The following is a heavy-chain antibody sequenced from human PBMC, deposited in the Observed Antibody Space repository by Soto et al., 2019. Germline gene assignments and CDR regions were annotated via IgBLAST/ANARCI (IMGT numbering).Heavy chain of an antibody. V-gene: IGHV3-48*03. CDR2: ISSSGSTI. D-gene: IGHD6-19*01. Sequence: EVQLVESGGGLVQPGGSLRLSCAASGFTFSSYEMNWVRQAPGKGLEWVSYISSSGSTIYYAESVKGRFTIPRDNAKNSLSLEMNSLRAEDTAVYYCAREGGEGDSSGWYPIFDYWGQGTLVTVSS. CDR3: AREGGEGDSSGWYPIFDY. CDR1: GFTFSSYE. J-gene: IGHJ4*02.